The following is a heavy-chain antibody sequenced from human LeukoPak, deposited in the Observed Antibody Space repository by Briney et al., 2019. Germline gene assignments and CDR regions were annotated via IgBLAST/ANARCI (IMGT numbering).Heavy chain of an antibody. CDR2: ISSNGGST. J-gene: IGHJ4*02. CDR1: GFTFSSYA. V-gene: IGHV3-64*01. Sequence: PGGSLRLSCAASGFTFSSYAMHWVRQAPGKGLEYVSAISSNGGSTYYANSVKGRFTISRDNSKNTLYLQMGSLRAEDMAVYYCARDTPAVWNYFDYWGQGTLVTVSS. D-gene: IGHD1-1*01. CDR3: ARDTPAVWNYFDY.